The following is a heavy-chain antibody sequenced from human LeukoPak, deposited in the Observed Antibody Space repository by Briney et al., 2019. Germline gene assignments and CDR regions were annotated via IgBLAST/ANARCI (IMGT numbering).Heavy chain of an antibody. J-gene: IGHJ4*02. D-gene: IGHD3-10*01. CDR2: ISAYNGNT. Sequence: ASVKVSCKASGYTFSGYYMHWVRQAPGQGLEWMGWISAYNGNTNYAQKLQGRVTMTTDTSTSTAYMELRSLRSDDTAVYYCARDLSVSGSGKGIDWGQGTLVTVSS. CDR3: ARDLSVSGSGKGID. CDR1: GYTFSGYY. V-gene: IGHV1-18*04.